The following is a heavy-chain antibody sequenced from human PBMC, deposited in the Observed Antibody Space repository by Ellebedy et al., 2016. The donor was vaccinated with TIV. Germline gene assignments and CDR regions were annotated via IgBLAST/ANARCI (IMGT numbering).Heavy chain of an antibody. Sequence: ASVKVSXXASGYTFTTYGISWVRQAPGQGLEWMGWISVYNGNTKYAQKFQGRVTLTTGTSTSTAYMELRSLRSDDTAVYYCARDIDSSGYYYARYFDYWGQGTLVTVSS. J-gene: IGHJ4*02. D-gene: IGHD3-22*01. CDR3: ARDIDSSGYYYARYFDY. CDR1: GYTFTTYG. V-gene: IGHV1-18*01. CDR2: ISVYNGNT.